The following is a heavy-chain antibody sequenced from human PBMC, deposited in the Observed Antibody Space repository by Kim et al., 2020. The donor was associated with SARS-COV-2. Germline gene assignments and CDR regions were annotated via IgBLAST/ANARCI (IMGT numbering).Heavy chain of an antibody. V-gene: IGHV3-7*03. CDR2: IKQDGSEK. J-gene: IGHJ4*02. CDR3: ARDRGLDYYDSSGYSYYFDY. D-gene: IGHD3-22*01. CDR1: GFTFSSYW. Sequence: GGSLRLSCAASGFTFSSYWMSWVRQAPGKGLEWVANIKQDGSEKYYVDSVKGRFTISRDNAKNSLYLQMNSLRAEDTAVYYCARDRGLDYYDSSGYSYYFDYWGQGTLVTVSS.